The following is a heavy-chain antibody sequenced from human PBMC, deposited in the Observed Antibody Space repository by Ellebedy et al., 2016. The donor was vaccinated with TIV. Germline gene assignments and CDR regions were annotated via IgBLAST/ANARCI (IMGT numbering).Heavy chain of an antibody. CDR2: ITSTGSYV. D-gene: IGHD1-26*01. Sequence: GESLKISXAASGFTFSTYSLNWVRQAPGKGLEWVSSITSTGSYVYYADSVKGRFIISRDSAKNSLYLQMNSLRAEDTAVYYCARVAVGAPTYFDLWGRGTLVTVSS. CDR1: GFTFSTYS. J-gene: IGHJ2*01. CDR3: ARVAVGAPTYFDL. V-gene: IGHV3-21*01.